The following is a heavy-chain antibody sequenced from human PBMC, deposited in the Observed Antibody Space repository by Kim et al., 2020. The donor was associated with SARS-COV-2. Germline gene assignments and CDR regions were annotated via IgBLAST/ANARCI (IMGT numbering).Heavy chain of an antibody. CDR2: IYSGGST. J-gene: IGHJ3*02. CDR1: GFTVSSNY. Sequence: GGSLRLSCAASGFTVSSNYMSWVRQAPGKGLEWVSVIYSGGSTYYEDSAKGRCTISRENTKNTRYHQMNSLRAEDTAVYYCAREGMGDAFDIWCQGTMVTVSS. V-gene: IGHV3-66*02. CDR3: AREGMGDAFDI. D-gene: IGHD3-10*01.